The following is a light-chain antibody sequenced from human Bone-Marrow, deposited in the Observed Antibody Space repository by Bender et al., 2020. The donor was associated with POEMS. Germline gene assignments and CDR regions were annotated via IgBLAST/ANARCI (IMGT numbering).Light chain of an antibody. CDR3: QTWATGIWV. CDR1: SGLSSSA. CDR2: INSDGSH. J-gene: IGLJ3*02. Sequence: QVVLAQSPSAAASLGASVKLTCTLSSGLSSSAIAWHQQQAQRGPRFLMKINSDGSHKKGDGVPNRFSGSSSGSERYLTISSLQSDDEADYFCQTWATGIWVFGGGTKLTVL. V-gene: IGLV4-69*01.